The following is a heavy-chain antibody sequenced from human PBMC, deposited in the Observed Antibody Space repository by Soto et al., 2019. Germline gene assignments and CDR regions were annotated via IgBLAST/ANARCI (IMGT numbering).Heavy chain of an antibody. V-gene: IGHV3-74*01. Sequence: EVQLVESGGGLVQPGESLRLSCAASGFTFDYYWMHWVRPAPGKGLVWVSRIHSDGTSTTYADSVKGRFTISRDNAKTTLSLQMTRLRAEDTAVYYCARGDRGAFDLWGPGTVFNVSS. CDR1: GFTFDYYW. J-gene: IGHJ3*01. CDR2: IHSDGTST. CDR3: ARGDRGAFDL. D-gene: IGHD1-26*01.